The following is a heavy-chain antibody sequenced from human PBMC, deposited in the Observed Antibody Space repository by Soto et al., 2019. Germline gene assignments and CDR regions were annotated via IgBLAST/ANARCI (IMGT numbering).Heavy chain of an antibody. CDR2: ISGSGGST. J-gene: IGHJ5*02. CDR1: VFTFGSHA. Sequence: PVGSLRLSCAASVFTFGSHAMACVRQALGKWLEWVSGISGSGGSTYYADSVKGRFIISRDNSKNTLYLQMNSLSAEDTAVYYCAKGQFFGMNIIRSNWFEAWGQGTLVSVSS. D-gene: IGHD3-3*01. V-gene: IGHV3-23*01. CDR3: AKGQFFGMNIIRSNWFEA.